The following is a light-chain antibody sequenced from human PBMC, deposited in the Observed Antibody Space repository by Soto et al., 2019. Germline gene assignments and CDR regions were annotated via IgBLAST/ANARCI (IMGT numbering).Light chain of an antibody. CDR3: QSYDSSLSGFV. V-gene: IGLV1-40*01. Sequence: QSVLTQPPSVSWAPGHMVTISCTGGSSNIGADYDVHWYQHLPGTAPKLLIFGNTNRPSGVPDRLSGSKSGASASLVITGLQAEDEADYYCQSYDSSLSGFVFGAGNKGTVL. J-gene: IGLJ1*01. CDR1: SSNIGADYD. CDR2: GNT.